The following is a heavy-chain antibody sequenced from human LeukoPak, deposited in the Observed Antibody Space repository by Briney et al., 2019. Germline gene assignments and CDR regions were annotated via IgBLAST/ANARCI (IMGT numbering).Heavy chain of an antibody. CDR3: STDQLEVTFDY. J-gene: IGHJ4*02. V-gene: IGHV4-59*08. D-gene: IGHD3-3*01. CDR1: AGSISNYY. CDR2: IYHGGSS. Sequence: SETLSLTCTVSAGSISNYYWNWIRQPPGKGLEWIAYIYHGGSSNYNPSLKSRVTISVDTSKNQFSLKLSSVTAADAPVYYCSTDQLEVTFDYWGQGTLVTVSS.